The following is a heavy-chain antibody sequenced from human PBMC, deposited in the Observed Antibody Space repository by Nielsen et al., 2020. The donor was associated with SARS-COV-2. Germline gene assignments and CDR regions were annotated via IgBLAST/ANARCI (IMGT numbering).Heavy chain of an antibody. CDR2: IYYSGST. CDR3: AKHGRDSSGYYSVY. J-gene: IGHJ4*02. CDR1: GGSISSYY. D-gene: IGHD3-22*01. Sequence: GSLRLSCTVSGGSISSYYWSWIRQPPGKGLEWTGYIYYSGSTNYNPSLKSRVTISVDTSKNQFSLKLSSVTAADTAVYYCAKHGRDSSGYYSVYWGQGTLVTVSS. V-gene: IGHV4-59*01.